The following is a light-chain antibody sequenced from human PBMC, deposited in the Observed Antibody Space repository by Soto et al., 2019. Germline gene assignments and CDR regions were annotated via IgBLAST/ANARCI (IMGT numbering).Light chain of an antibody. V-gene: IGKV3-20*01. Sequence: EIVLTQSPGTLSLSPGERATLSCRASHSISSSYLAWYQQKPGQAPRLLIYGASSRATGIPDRFSGSGSGTDFTLTISRLEPEDFAVYYGQQYGTSPFTFGPGTKVDMK. CDR1: HSISSSY. CDR2: GAS. J-gene: IGKJ3*01. CDR3: QQYGTSPFT.